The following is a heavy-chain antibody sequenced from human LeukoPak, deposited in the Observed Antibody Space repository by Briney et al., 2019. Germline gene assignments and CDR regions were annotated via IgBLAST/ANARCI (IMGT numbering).Heavy chain of an antibody. J-gene: IGHJ4*02. CDR1: GFMFSKYD. Sequence: GGSLRLSCAASGFMFSKYDMHWVRQVTGKGLEWVSGIDRDGVTYYSGSVRGRFTSSRDNAKKSLYLQMNSLRAEDTAVYYCARGPVSSSGFFDYWGQGTLVTVSS. CDR3: ARGPVSSSGFFDY. D-gene: IGHD3-22*01. CDR2: IDRDGVT. V-gene: IGHV3-13*01.